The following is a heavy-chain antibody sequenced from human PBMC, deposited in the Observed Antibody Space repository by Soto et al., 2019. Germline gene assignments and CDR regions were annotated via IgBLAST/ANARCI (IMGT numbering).Heavy chain of an antibody. J-gene: IGHJ6*02. CDR2: IYHRGGS. V-gene: IGHV4-30-4*01. D-gene: IGHD3-10*01. Sequence: SETLSLTCNVSGDSISSDDYYWSWIRHPPGKGLEWIGYIYHRGGSYYNPSLNSRVTISVDTSKNHLSLKLSSVTAADTAVYYCGRSGSGRYGMDVWGRGTTVTVSS. CDR3: GRSGSGRYGMDV. CDR1: GDSISSDDYY.